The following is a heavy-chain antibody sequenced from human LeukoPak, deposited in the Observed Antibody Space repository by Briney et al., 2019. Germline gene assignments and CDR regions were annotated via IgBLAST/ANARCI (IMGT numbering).Heavy chain of an antibody. Sequence: ASVKVSCKASGYTFPGYYMHWVRQAPGQGLEWMGWINPNSGGTNYAQKFQGRVTMTRDTSISTAYMELSRLKSDDTAVYYCAREHSSSSGKVFDYWGQGTLVTVSS. CDR3: AREHSSSSGKVFDY. V-gene: IGHV1-2*02. D-gene: IGHD6-6*01. J-gene: IGHJ4*02. CDR2: INPNSGGT. CDR1: GYTFPGYY.